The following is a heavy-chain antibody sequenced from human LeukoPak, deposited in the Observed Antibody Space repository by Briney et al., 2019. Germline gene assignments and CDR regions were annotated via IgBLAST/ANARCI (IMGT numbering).Heavy chain of an antibody. CDR1: GFTFGDYA. CDR2: IRSKAYGGTT. J-gene: IGHJ6*04. CDR3: TRGGSGSYYNVLVYYYYGMDV. Sequence: PGGSLRLSCTASGFTFGDYAMSWVRQAPGKGLEWVGFIRSKAYGGTTEYAASVKGRFTISRDDSKSIAYLHMNSLKTEDTAVYYCTRGGSGSYYNVLVYYYYGMDVWGKGTTVTVSS. V-gene: IGHV3-49*04. D-gene: IGHD3-10*01.